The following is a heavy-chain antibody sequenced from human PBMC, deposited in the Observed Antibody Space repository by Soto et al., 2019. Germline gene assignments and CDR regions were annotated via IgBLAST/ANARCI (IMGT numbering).Heavy chain of an antibody. Sequence: EVQLVESGGGLVEPGKSLRLSCVVSGFTYEDFAMHWVRQAPGKGLEWVSGISWNSASTGYADSVTGRFTISRDNAKNSLYLQMRNLTGDDTATYYCVKDFRRYTNGLDVWGPGTSVTVSS. J-gene: IGHJ6*02. CDR3: VKDFRRYTNGLDV. D-gene: IGHD5-18*01. V-gene: IGHV3-9*01. CDR2: ISWNSAST. CDR1: GFTYEDFA.